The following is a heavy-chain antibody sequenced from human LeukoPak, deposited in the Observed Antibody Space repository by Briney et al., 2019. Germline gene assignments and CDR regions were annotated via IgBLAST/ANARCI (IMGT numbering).Heavy chain of an antibody. CDR3: AKGLGIAVAAPFDY. J-gene: IGHJ4*02. CDR2: ISGSGGST. Sequence: GGTLRLSCAASGLTSSSYAMSWVPQAPGKGLEWVSGISGSGGSTYSADSVKGRFTISRDNSKNTLYLQMNSLRAEDTAVYYCAKGLGIAVAAPFDYWGQGTLVTVSS. CDR1: GLTSSSYA. V-gene: IGHV3-23*01. D-gene: IGHD6-19*01.